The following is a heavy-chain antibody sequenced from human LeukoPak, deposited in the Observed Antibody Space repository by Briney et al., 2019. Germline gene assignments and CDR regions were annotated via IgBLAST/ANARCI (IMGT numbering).Heavy chain of an antibody. CDR1: GGSISSYY. CDR2: IYYSGST. Sequence: SETLSLTCTVSGGSISSYYWSWIRQPPGKGLEWIGYIYYSGSTNYNLSLKSRVTISVDTSKNQFSLKLSSVTAADTAVYYCARAGYGSGSYLIHYFDYWGQGTLVTVSS. V-gene: IGHV4-59*01. CDR3: ARAGYGSGSYLIHYFDY. J-gene: IGHJ4*02. D-gene: IGHD3-10*01.